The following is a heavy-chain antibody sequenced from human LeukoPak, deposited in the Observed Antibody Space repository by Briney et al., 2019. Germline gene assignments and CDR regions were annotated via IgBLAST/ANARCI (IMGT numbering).Heavy chain of an antibody. CDR2: IYHSGST. J-gene: IGHJ3*02. V-gene: IGHV4-4*02. Sequence: SETLSLTCAVSGGSISSSNWWSWVRQPPGKGLEWIGEIYHSGSTNYNPSLKSRVTISVDKSKNQFSLKLSSVTAADTAVYYCAKRRTDGHESFDIWGQGTMVTVSS. D-gene: IGHD2-8*01. CDR3: AKRRTDGHESFDI. CDR1: GGSISSSNW.